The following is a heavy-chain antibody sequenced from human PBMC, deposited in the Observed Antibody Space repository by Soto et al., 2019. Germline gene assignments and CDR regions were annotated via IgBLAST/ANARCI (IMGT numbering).Heavy chain of an antibody. V-gene: IGHV4-4*02. J-gene: IGHJ4*02. CDR1: GGSISSSNW. CDR2: IYHSGST. D-gene: IGHD2-15*01. CDR3: ARTPIKAAAADY. Sequence: SETLSLTCAVSGGSISSSNWWSWVRQPPGKGLEWIGEIYHSGSTNYNPSLKSRVTISVDTSKNQFSLKLSSVTAADTAVYYCARTPIKAAAADYWGQGTLVTVSS.